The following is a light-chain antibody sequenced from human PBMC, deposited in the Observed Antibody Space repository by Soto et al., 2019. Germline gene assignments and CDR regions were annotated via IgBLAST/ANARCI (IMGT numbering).Light chain of an antibody. CDR2: CAS. CDR1: QSFFNIH. Sequence: EIVLTQSPGTLSLSPGERATLSCRASQSFFNIHIGWYHQKPARPPSRLIICASFRAASSPDGLSGSGSGTDFTLTISRLEAEDFAVYYCRQYGSSPTTFGQGTKVDIK. J-gene: IGKJ1*01. V-gene: IGKV3-20*01. CDR3: RQYGSSPTT.